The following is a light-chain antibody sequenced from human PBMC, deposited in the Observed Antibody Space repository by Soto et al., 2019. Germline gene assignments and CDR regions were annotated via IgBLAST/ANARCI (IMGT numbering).Light chain of an antibody. CDR2: AAS. Sequence: DIQMTQSPSSLSASVGDRVTITCRANQGISNYLAWFRQKPGKAPESLIYAASNLQSGVPSKFSGSGSGTDFTLTISSLQPEDFATYYCQQYNSYPYTFGQGTKLEIK. J-gene: IGKJ2*01. CDR3: QQYNSYPYT. CDR1: QGISNY. V-gene: IGKV1-16*02.